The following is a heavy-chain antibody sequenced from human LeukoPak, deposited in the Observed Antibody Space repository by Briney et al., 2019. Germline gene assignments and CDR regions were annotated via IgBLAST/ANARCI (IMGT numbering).Heavy chain of an antibody. CDR1: GFTFSSYA. Sequence: PGGSLRLSCAASGFTFSSYAMSWVRQAPGKGLEWVSAISGSGGSTYYADSVKGRFTISRDNSKNTLYLQMNSLRAEDTAVYYCAKEIMITFGGVIVPLDYWGQGTLVTVSS. CDR3: AKEIMITFGGVIVPLDY. J-gene: IGHJ4*02. CDR2: ISGSGGST. V-gene: IGHV3-23*01. D-gene: IGHD3-16*02.